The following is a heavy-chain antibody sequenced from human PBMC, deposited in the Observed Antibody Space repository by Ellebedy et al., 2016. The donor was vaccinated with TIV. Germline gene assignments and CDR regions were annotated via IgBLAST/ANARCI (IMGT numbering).Heavy chain of an antibody. CDR2: ISGSGGST. V-gene: IGHV3-23*01. CDR3: ARDIVVVPAARPWDYYYYMDV. Sequence: GESLKISXAASGFTFSSYAMSWVRQAPGKGLEWVSAISGSGGSTYYADSVKGRFTISRDNAKNSLYLQMNSLRAEDTAVYYCARDIVVVPAARPWDYYYYMDVWGKGTTVTVSS. CDR1: GFTFSSYA. D-gene: IGHD2-2*01. J-gene: IGHJ6*03.